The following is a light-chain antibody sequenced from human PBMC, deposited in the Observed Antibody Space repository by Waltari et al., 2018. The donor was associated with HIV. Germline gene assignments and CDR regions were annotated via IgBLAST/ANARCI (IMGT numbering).Light chain of an antibody. CDR3: QQLTSDPPST. Sequence: DVQLTQSPSFLSASIGDRVSITCRASQDISHYLVRYQQKSGKPPKLLVYGASTLQAGVPSRFSGSASGTQFTLTISSLQPEDFAMYYCQQLTSDPPSTFGQGTRLEIK. V-gene: IGKV1-9*01. CDR1: QDISHY. J-gene: IGKJ5*01. CDR2: GAS.